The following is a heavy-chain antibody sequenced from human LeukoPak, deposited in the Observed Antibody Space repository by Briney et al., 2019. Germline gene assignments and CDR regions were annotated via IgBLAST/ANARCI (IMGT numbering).Heavy chain of an antibody. CDR1: GGSISSYY. J-gene: IGHJ4*02. CDR2: IYYGGST. CDR3: ARGSYSGYYYYGY. V-gene: IGHV4-59*01. Sequence: SSETLSLTCTVSGGSISSYYWSWIRQPPGKGLEWIGYIYYGGSTNYNPSLKSRVTISVDTSKNQFSLKLSSVTAADTAVYYCARGSYSGYYYYGYWGQGTLVTVSS. D-gene: IGHD3-22*01.